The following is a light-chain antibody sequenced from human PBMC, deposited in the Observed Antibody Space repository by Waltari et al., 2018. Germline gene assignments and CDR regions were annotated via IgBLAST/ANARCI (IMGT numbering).Light chain of an antibody. CDR2: NVS. CDR1: SSDVGGYNY. CDR3: NSYTSSSTRV. V-gene: IGLV2-14*03. Sequence: QSALTQPASVSGSPGQSITISCTGTSSDVGGYNYVSWYQQLPGRAPNLLIYNVSRRPSGVSHRLSASKSGNTSSLTISGLQAEDEADYYCNSYTSSSTRVFGGGTKLTVL. J-gene: IGLJ3*02.